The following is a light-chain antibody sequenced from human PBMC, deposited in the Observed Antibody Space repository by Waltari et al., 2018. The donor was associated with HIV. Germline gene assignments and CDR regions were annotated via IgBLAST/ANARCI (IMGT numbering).Light chain of an antibody. CDR3: QQYDDWTV. Sequence: EAVMTQSPATLSVSPGETATLSCRASHGINYNLPWYQQKPGQAPRLLIFETSARATGIPDRFSGSGSGTEFTLTISSLQSEDFAVYYCQQYDDWTVFGGGTKVDIK. V-gene: IGKV3-15*01. J-gene: IGKJ4*01. CDR1: HGINYN. CDR2: ETS.